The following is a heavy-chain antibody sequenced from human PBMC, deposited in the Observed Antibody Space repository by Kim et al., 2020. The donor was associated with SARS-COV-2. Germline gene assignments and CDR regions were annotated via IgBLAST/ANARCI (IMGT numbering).Heavy chain of an antibody. D-gene: IGHD3-10*01. J-gene: IGHJ4*02. CDR3: ARDPRVYYGSGNRTWGFDY. Sequence: SETLSLTCTVSGGSISSSSYYWGWIRQPPGKGLEWIGSIYYSGSTYYNPSLKSRVTISVDTSKNQFSLKLSSVTAADTAGYYCARDPRVYYGSGNRTWGFDYWGQRTLVTVSS. CDR2: IYYSGST. V-gene: IGHV4-39*07. CDR1: GGSISSSSYY.